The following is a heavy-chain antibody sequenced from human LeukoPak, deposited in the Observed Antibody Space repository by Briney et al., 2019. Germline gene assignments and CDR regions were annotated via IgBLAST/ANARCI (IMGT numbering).Heavy chain of an antibody. V-gene: IGHV3-30*18. J-gene: IGHJ4*02. CDR2: ISYDGSNK. CDR1: GFTFSSYG. Sequence: GRSLRLSCAASGFTFSSYGMHWVRQAPGKGLEWVAVISYDGSNKYYADSVKGRFTISRDNSKNTLYLQMNGLRAEDTAVYYCAKVGYDILTGYPSLDYWGQGTLVTVSS. D-gene: IGHD3-9*01. CDR3: AKVGYDILTGYPSLDY.